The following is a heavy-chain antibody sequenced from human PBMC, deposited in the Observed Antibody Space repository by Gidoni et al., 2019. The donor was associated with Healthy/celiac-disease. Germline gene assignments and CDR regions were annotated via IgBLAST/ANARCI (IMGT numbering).Heavy chain of an antibody. CDR2: MNPNSGNT. D-gene: IGHD4-17*01. J-gene: IGHJ2*01. CDR1: GYTFTSYD. V-gene: IGHV1-8*01. CDR3: AIDLMNYGDYHWYFDL. Sequence: QVQLVQSGAEVKKPGASVKVSCKASGYTFTSYDINWVRQATGQGLEWMGWMNPNSGNTGYAQKFQGRVTMTRNTSISTAYMELSSLRSEDTAVYYCAIDLMNYGDYHWYFDLWGRGTLVTVSS.